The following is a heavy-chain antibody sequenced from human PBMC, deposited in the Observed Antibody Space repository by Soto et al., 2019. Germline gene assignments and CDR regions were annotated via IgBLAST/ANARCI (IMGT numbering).Heavy chain of an antibody. D-gene: IGHD2-2*01. CDR3: TTKAQPRSRGDYYGMDV. CDR1: GFTFSNAW. Sequence: PGGSLRLSCAASGFTFSNAWMNWVRQAPGKGLEWVGRIKSKTDGGTTDYAAPVKGRFTISRDDSKNTLYLQMNSLKTEDTAVYYTTTKAQPRSRGDYYGMDVWGQETTVTVSS. V-gene: IGHV3-15*07. CDR2: IKSKTDGGTT. J-gene: IGHJ6*02.